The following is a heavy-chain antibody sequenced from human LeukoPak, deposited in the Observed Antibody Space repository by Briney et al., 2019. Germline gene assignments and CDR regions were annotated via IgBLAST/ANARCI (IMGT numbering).Heavy chain of an antibody. CDR2: INPSGGST. J-gene: IGHJ4*02. V-gene: IGHV1-46*01. D-gene: IGHD3-22*01. CDR3: ARYYYDRSRADGFDN. Sequence: ASVTVSYKASGYTFTSYYIHWVRQAPGQGLEWMGIINPSGGSTGYTQKFQGRLTMTRDTSTSTVYMELSSLRSEDTAVYYCARYYYDRSRADGFDNWGQGTLVTVSS. CDR1: GYTFTSYY.